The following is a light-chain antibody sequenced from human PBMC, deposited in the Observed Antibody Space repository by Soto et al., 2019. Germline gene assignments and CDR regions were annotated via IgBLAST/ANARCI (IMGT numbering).Light chain of an antibody. CDR3: QQYNNWPL. CDR1: QSVSSN. Sequence: EIVMTQSPATLSVSPGERATLSCRASQSVSSNLAWYQQKPGQAPRLLIYGASTRATGIPARFSGSGSGTEFTLTISSLHSEDLAVYYCQQYNNWPLFGQRTKVEIK. V-gene: IGKV3-15*01. CDR2: GAS. J-gene: IGKJ1*01.